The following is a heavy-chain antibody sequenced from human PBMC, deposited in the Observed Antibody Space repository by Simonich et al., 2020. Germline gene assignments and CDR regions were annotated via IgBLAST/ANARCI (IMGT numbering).Heavy chain of an antibody. Sequence: QVLLVQSGAEVKKPGASVKVSCKASGYTFTSYGISWVRQAPGQGLEWMGRSSAYNGNKNDAQKLQGRVNMTTDTSTSTAYMELRSLRSDDTAVYYCARASRGTWWYYYFDYWGQGTLVTVSS. CDR2: SSAYNGNK. CDR3: ARASRGTWWYYYFDY. CDR1: GYTFTSYG. V-gene: IGHV1-18*01. D-gene: IGHD2-15*01. J-gene: IGHJ4*02.